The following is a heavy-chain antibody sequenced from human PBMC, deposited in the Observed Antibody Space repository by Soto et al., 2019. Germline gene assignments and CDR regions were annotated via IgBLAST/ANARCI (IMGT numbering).Heavy chain of an antibody. V-gene: IGHV1-69*08. J-gene: IGHJ6*02. D-gene: IGHD5-12*01. CDR1: GGTFSSYT. Sequence: QVPLVQSGAEVKKPGSSVKVSCKASGGTFSSYTISWVRQAPGQGLEWMGRIIPILGIANYAQKFQGRVTITADKSTSTAYMALSSLRSEDTAVYYCARDLIAAYSGCGMDVWGQGTTVTVSS. CDR2: IIPILGIA. CDR3: ARDLIAAYSGCGMDV.